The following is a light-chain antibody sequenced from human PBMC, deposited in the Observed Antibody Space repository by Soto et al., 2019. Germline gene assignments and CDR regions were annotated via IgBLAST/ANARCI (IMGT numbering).Light chain of an antibody. CDR1: SSDVGAYNF. CDR3: NSHAGTNSPFV. J-gene: IGLJ1*01. Sequence: QSALTQPPSASGSPGQSVTISCTGTSSDVGAYNFVSWYQQHPGKAPKLMIYDVSQRPSWVPDRFSASKSGNTASLTVSGLQAEDEADYYCNSHAGTNSPFVFGTGTKVTVL. V-gene: IGLV2-8*01. CDR2: DVS.